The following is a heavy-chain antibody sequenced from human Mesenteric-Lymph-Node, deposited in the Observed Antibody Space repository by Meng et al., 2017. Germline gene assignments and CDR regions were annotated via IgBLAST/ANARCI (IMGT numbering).Heavy chain of an antibody. V-gene: IGHV4-4*03. J-gene: IGHJ4*02. CDR2: IYHSGIT. Sequence: QVLRLESGPGLVKPPGTLSPTCAVSGGSISSSNWWSWVRQPPGKGLEWIGKIYHSGITIYNPSLKSRVTMSVDNSKNQFSLKLNSMTAADTAVYYCARDPTGGEDHQRVWGQGTLVTVSS. CDR3: ARDPTGGEDHQRV. D-gene: IGHD1-14*01. CDR1: GGSISSSNW.